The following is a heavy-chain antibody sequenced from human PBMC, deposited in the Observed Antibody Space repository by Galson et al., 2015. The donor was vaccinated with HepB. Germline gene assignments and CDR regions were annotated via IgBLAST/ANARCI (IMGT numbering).Heavy chain of an antibody. CDR3: AREDADIAAMTLVH. J-gene: IGHJ4*02. CDR2: ISGNGGST. CDR1: GFTFRSYA. V-gene: IGHV3-64*04. Sequence: SLRLSCAASGFTFRSYAMHWVRQAPGKGLEYVSAISGNGGSTYYADSVKGRFTISRDNSKNTLYLQMNSLRAEDTAVYYCAREDADIAAMTLVHGGQGTLVTVSS. D-gene: IGHD6-25*01.